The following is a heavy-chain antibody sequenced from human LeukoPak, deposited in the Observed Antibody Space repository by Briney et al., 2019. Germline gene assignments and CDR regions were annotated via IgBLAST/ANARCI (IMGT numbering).Heavy chain of an antibody. CDR3: ARDRIAAAGTDYYFDY. CDR1: GGSLITPNYY. D-gene: IGHD6-13*01. J-gene: IGHJ4*02. Sequence: SETLSLTCTVSGGSLITPNYYWGWVRLPPRKGLEWIGNIFYSGGTYYNQSLQSRVTISLDTSRNQFSLKLSSVTAADTAVYYCARDRIAAAGTDYYFDYWGQGTLVTVSS. V-gene: IGHV4-39*07. CDR2: IFYSGGT.